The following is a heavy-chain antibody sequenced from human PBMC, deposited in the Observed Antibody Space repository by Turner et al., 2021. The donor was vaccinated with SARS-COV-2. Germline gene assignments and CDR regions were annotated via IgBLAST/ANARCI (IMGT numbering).Heavy chain of an antibody. CDR1: GFTFSSYG. V-gene: IGHV3-30*18. J-gene: IGHJ4*02. D-gene: IGHD3-10*01. Sequence: QVQLVESGGGVVQPGRSMRLSCAAFGFTFSSYGMHWVRQAPGKGLEWVAVISYDGSNKYYADSVKGRFTISRDNSKKTVYLQMNSLRAEDTAVYYCAKGGSGSYYTHFDYWGQGTLVTVSS. CDR2: ISYDGSNK. CDR3: AKGGSGSYYTHFDY.